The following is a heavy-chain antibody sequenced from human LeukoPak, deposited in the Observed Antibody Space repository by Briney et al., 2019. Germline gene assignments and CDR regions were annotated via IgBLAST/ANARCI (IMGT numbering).Heavy chain of an antibody. Sequence: ASVKVSCRASGYSFTDYYMHWVRQAPGQGLEWMGWIIPNSGDTNYEQKFQGRITMTRDTSITTAYMELSSLRSDDTAVYYCARDGGFDYWGQGTLVTVSS. J-gene: IGHJ4*02. CDR1: GYSFTDYY. CDR3: ARDGGFDY. V-gene: IGHV1-2*02. D-gene: IGHD3-16*01. CDR2: IIPNSGDT.